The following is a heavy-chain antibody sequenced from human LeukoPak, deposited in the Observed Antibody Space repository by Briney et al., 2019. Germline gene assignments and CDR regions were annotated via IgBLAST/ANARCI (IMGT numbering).Heavy chain of an antibody. CDR3: AKDRIAVAGTACWFDP. Sequence: GGSLRLSCAASGFTFRSYSMNWVRQTPGKGLEWVSSISSSGGSTYYADSVKGRFTISRDNSKSTLYVQMDSLRGEDTAVYYCAKDRIAVAGTACWFDPWGQGTLVTVSS. CDR1: GFTFRSYS. V-gene: IGHV3-23*01. CDR2: ISSSGGST. D-gene: IGHD6-19*01. J-gene: IGHJ5*02.